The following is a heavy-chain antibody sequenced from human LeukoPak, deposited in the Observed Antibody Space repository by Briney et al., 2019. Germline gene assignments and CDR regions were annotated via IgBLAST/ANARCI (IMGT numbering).Heavy chain of an antibody. Sequence: GGSLRLSCAASGFTFSSYEMNWVRQAPGKGLEWVSYISSSGSTIYYADSVKGRFTISRDNAKNSLYLQMNSLRAEDTAVYYCARDKRFGELFLHYYYYMDVWGKGTTVTISS. J-gene: IGHJ6*03. CDR2: ISSSGSTI. D-gene: IGHD3-10*01. V-gene: IGHV3-48*03. CDR1: GFTFSSYE. CDR3: ARDKRFGELFLHYYYYMDV.